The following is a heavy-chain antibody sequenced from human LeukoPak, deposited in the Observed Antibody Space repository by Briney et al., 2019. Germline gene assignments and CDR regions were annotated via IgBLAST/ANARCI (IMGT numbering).Heavy chain of an antibody. J-gene: IGHJ5*02. CDR3: ARGYDYGDPRRFDP. D-gene: IGHD4-17*01. CDR2: INPNSGAT. CDR1: GYTFTDYY. Sequence: GASVKVSCKASGYTFTDYYMHWVRQAPGQGLEWMGWINPNSGATDYAPNFQGRVTMTRDTSISTAYMELSRLRSDDAAVYYCARGYDYGDPRRFDPWGQGTLVTVSS. V-gene: IGHV1-2*02.